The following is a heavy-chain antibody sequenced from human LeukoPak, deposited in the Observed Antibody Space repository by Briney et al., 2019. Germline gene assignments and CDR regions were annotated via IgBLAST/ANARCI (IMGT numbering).Heavy chain of an antibody. D-gene: IGHD5-12*01. J-gene: IGHJ6*02. CDR3: ARLGLVATFPYYYYYGMDV. V-gene: IGHV4-34*01. Sequence: SETLSLTCAVYVGSFSGYYWSWIRQPPGKGLEWIGEINHIGSTNYNPSLKSRVTISVDTSKNQFSLKLSSVTAADTAVYYCARLGLVATFPYYYYYGMDVWGQGTTVTVSS. CDR2: INHIGST. CDR1: VGSFSGYY.